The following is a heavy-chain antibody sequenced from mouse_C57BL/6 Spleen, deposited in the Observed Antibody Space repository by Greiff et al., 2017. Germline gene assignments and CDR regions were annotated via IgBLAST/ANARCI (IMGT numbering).Heavy chain of an antibody. J-gene: IGHJ3*01. Sequence: VQLKASGAELVKPGASVKLSCTASGFNIKDYYMHWVKQRTEQGLEWIGRIDPEDGVTKYAPKFQGKATITADTSANTAYLQPSSLTSEDTAVYYCARGYGYDVGTWLAYWGQGTLVTVSA. CDR2: IDPEDGVT. CDR1: GFNIKDYY. V-gene: IGHV14-2*01. D-gene: IGHD2-2*01. CDR3: ARGYGYDVGTWLAY.